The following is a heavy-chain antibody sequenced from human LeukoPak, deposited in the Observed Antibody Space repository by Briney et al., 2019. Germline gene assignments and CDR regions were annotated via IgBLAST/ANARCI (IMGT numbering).Heavy chain of an antibody. V-gene: IGHV4-61*02. Sequence: SETLSLTCTVSGGSISSGSYYWSWIRQPAGKGLEWIGRVYTSGSTNYNPSLKSRVTMSVDTSKNQFSLKLSSVTAADTAVYYCARDLYSYGYDDYYYYMDVWGKGTTVTISS. J-gene: IGHJ6*03. CDR2: VYTSGST. CDR1: GGSISSGSYY. CDR3: ARDLYSYGYDDYYYYMDV. D-gene: IGHD5-18*01.